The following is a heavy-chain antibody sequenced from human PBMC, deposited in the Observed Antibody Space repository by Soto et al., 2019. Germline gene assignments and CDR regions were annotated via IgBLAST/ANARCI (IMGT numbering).Heavy chain of an antibody. CDR3: TRSQWPPNDY. CDR1: GFPLRNYG. CDR2: FWANGINK. J-gene: IGHJ4*02. D-gene: IGHD6-19*01. Sequence: GGSLRLSCTTSGFPLRNYGIYWIRQAPGKGLEWVAVFWANGINKNYADSVKGRFTISRDNAKNSLYLQMNSLRAEDTALYYCTRSQWPPNDYWGQGTLVTVSS. V-gene: IGHV3-33*07.